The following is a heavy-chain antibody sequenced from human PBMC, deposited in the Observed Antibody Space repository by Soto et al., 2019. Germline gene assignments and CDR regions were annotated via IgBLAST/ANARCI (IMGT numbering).Heavy chain of an antibody. CDR2: IYYSGST. CDR1: GGSISGDY. Sequence: SETLSLTCTVSGGSISGDYWSWVRQPPGKGLEWIGYIYYSGSTYYNPSFKSRVTISVDTSKNQFSLKLSSVTAADTAVYYCARGPEYYRTAWGQGTPVTVSS. V-gene: IGHV4-59*08. J-gene: IGHJ5*02. CDR3: ARGPEYYRTA. D-gene: IGHD3-10*01.